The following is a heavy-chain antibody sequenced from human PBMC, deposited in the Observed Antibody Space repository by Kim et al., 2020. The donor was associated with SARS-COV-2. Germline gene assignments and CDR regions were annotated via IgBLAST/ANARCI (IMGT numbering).Heavy chain of an antibody. J-gene: IGHJ4*02. CDR3: ARDFGDGSGNTLGY. CDR1: GFTFSSYE. Sequence: GGSLRLSCAASGFTFSSYEMNWVRQAPGKGLEWVSYISSSGSTIYYADSVKGRFTISRDNAKNSLSLQMNSLRAEDTAVYYCARDFGDGSGNTLGYWGQGTLVTVSS. V-gene: IGHV3-48*03. D-gene: IGHD6-19*01. CDR2: ISSSGSTI.